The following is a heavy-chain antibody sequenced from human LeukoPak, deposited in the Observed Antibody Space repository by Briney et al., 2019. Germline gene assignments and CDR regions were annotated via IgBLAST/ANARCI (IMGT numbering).Heavy chain of an antibody. CDR3: ARGSTVTTREYYFDY. CDR1: GGSITSNNYY. V-gene: IGHV4-39*07. Sequence: MSSETLSLTCTVSGGSITSNNYYWGWIRQPPGKGLEWLGSVYYSGSTYYNASLKSRVTISLDTSKNQFSLKLSSVTAADTAVYYCARGSTVTTREYYFDYWGQGTLVTVSS. J-gene: IGHJ4*02. D-gene: IGHD4-17*01. CDR2: VYYSGST.